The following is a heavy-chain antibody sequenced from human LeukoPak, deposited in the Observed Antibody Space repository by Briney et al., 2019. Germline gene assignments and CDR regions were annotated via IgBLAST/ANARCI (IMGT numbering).Heavy chain of an antibody. Sequence: SETLSLTCTVSGGSISSSGYYWTWIRQHPGNGLEWLGYIFYSGSTYYNPSLKGRFTISLDTSKNQLSLKLSSVTAADTAVYYCARGTYYSSSGSYYNLDQWGQGTLVTVSS. CDR2: IFYSGST. D-gene: IGHD3-10*01. J-gene: IGHJ4*02. V-gene: IGHV4-31*03. CDR1: GGSISSSGYY. CDR3: ARGTYYSSSGSYYNLDQ.